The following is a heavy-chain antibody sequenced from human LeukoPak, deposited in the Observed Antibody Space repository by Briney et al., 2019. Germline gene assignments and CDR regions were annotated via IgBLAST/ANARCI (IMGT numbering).Heavy chain of an antibody. V-gene: IGHV4-59*08. CDR1: GGSISGYY. CDR3: ARFRGTSSWHQEVFDY. CDR2: TYYTGST. Sequence: SSETLSLTCTVSGGSISGYYWNWIRQPPGKGLEWIGYTYYTGSTNYNPSLQSRVTISVDTSQGRFSLRPTSLPAAATAVYYCARFRGTSSWHQEVFDYWGQGPPVTVPS. D-gene: IGHD2-15*01. J-gene: IGHJ4*02.